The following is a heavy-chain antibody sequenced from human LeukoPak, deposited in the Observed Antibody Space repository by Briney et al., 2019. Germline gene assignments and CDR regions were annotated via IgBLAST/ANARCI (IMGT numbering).Heavy chain of an antibody. CDR1: GGSISSISYY. D-gene: IGHD1-26*01. CDR3: ARDREVGATGYYFDY. Sequence: SETLSLTCTVSGGSISSISYYWAWIRQPPGKGLEWIGSVYYSGRTNYNPSLNSRVTISVDTSKNQFSLRLSSVTAADTAVYYCARDREVGATGYYFDYWGQGTLVTVSS. V-gene: IGHV4-39*02. CDR2: VYYSGRT. J-gene: IGHJ4*02.